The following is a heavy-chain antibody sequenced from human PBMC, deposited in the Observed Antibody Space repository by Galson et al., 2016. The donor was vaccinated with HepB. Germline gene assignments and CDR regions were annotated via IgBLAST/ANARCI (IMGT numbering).Heavy chain of an antibody. CDR3: SRNSSSGVFDS. V-gene: IGHV4-31*03. Sequence: TLSLTCTVSDVSVTSADYFWSWIRQLPGQGLEWIGHIGDSGSAGYNPSLKSRIFLSVDTSENKLSLEVRSVTAGDTAGYYCSRNSSSGVFDSWGQGTLVTVSS. CDR2: IGDSGSA. D-gene: IGHD6-6*01. J-gene: IGHJ4*02. CDR1: DVSVTSADYF.